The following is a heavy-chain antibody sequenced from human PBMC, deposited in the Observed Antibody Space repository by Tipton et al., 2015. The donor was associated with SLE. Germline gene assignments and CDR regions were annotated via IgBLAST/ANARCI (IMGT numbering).Heavy chain of an antibody. V-gene: IGHV4-4*07. CDR3: ARGDFWSGNDY. CDR2: IYASGIT. D-gene: IGHD3-3*01. J-gene: IGHJ4*02. Sequence: TLSLTCTVSGVSISTYYWSWIRQPAGKGLEWIGRIYASGITHYNPSLNSRLIISIDTSNNRFSLKLRSVTAADTALYYCARGDFWSGNDYWGQGILVTVSS. CDR1: GVSISTYY.